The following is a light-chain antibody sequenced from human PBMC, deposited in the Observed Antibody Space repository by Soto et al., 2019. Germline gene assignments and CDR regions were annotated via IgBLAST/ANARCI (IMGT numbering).Light chain of an antibody. CDR1: QGIGNA. CDR3: LQDYNYPWT. V-gene: IGKV1-6*01. Sequence: AIQMTQSPSSLSASIGDRVTITCRASQGIGNALGWYQQKPGKAPKVLIYAASSLQSGVPSRFSGSGSGTDFTLTISSLQPEDFATYYCLQDYNYPWTFGQGTKVDIK. CDR2: AAS. J-gene: IGKJ1*01.